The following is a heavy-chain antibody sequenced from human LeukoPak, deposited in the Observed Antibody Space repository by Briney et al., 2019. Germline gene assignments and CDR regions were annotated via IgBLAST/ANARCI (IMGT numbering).Heavy chain of an antibody. CDR1: GFTFSSYE. V-gene: IGHV3-15*01. CDR2: IKSKTDGGTT. D-gene: IGHD6-13*01. Sequence: GGSLRLSCAASGFTFSSYEMNWVRQAPGKGLEWVGRIKSKTDGGTTDYAAPVKGRFTISRDDSKNTLYLQMNSLKTEDTAVYYCTTDVGSSWSKGGLDYWGQGTLVTVSS. J-gene: IGHJ4*02. CDR3: TTDVGSSWSKGGLDY.